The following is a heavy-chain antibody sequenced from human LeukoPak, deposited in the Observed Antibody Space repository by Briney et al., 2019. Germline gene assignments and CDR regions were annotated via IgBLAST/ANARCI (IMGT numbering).Heavy chain of an antibody. CDR2: INHSGST. D-gene: IGHD3-22*01. V-gene: IGHV4-34*01. Sequence: SETLSLTCTVSGGSISSYYWGWIRQPPGKGLEWIGEINHSGSTNYNPSLKSRVTISVDTSKNQFSLKLSSVTAADTAVYYCASDPVKHYYDSSGIITRGWFDPWGQGTLVAVSS. CDR1: GGSISSYY. J-gene: IGHJ5*02. CDR3: ASDPVKHYYDSSGIITRGWFDP.